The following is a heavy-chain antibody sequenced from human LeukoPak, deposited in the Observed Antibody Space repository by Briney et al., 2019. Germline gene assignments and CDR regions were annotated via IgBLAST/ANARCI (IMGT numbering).Heavy chain of an antibody. CDR2: IYYSGST. CDR1: GGSISSGSDY. V-gene: IGHV4-61*01. J-gene: IGHJ4*02. D-gene: IGHD6-6*01. Sequence: SQTLSLTCTVSGGSISSGSDYWSWIRQPPGKGLEWIGYIYYSGSTNYNPSLKSRVTISVDTSKNQFSLKLSSVTAADTAVYYCARGRRPFSSIAGRPGYYFDYWGQGTLVTVSS. CDR3: ARGRRPFSSIAGRPGYYFDY.